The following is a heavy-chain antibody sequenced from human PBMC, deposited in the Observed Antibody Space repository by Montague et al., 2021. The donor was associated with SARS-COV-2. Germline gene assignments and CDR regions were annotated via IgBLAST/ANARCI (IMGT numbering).Heavy chain of an antibody. V-gene: IGHV1-8*01. D-gene: IGHD3-22*01. CDR3: ARAQYYYDSSGYYPAY. J-gene: IGHJ4*02. CDR2: MNPNSGNT. Sequence: SVKVSCKASGYTFTSYDINWVRQATGQGLEWMGWMNPNSGNTGYAQKLQGGVTMTRNTSISTAYMELSSLRSEDTAVYYCARAQYYYDSSGYYPAYWGQGTLVTVSS. CDR1: GYTFTSYD.